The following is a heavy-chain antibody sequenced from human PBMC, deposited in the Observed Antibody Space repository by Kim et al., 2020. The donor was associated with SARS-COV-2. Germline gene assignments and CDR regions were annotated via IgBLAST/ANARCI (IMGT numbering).Heavy chain of an antibody. J-gene: IGHJ4*02. Sequence: YAQKFQGRVTMTRDTSTSTVYMELSSLRSEDTAVYYCARDLRVGAKGLDYWGQGTLGTVSS. D-gene: IGHD1-26*01. CDR3: ARDLRVGAKGLDY. V-gene: IGHV1-46*01.